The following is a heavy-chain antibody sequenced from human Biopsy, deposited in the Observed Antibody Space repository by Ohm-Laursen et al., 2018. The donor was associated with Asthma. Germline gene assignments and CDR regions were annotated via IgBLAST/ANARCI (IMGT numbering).Heavy chain of an antibody. D-gene: IGHD3-3*01. J-gene: IGHJ6*02. CDR2: SDHRGNT. Sequence: SGTLSLTCSMYGLSSSGYYWTWIRQPPGKGLEWIGESDHRGNTNINPPLKSRVTISKDKSANEFSLKMRSVTAADTAIYYCARGPEWSGLDIWGQGTTVTVSS. V-gene: IGHV4-34*01. CDR3: ARGPEWSGLDI. CDR1: GLSSSGYY.